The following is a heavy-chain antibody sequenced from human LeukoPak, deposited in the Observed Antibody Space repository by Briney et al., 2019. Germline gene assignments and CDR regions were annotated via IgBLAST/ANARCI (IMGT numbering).Heavy chain of an antibody. D-gene: IGHD4-23*01. CDR1: GFIFSNYD. CDR2: INSDGSSI. V-gene: IGHV3-74*01. CDR3: ARDPTTVVTWYYFDY. J-gene: IGHJ4*02. Sequence: AGGSLRLSCAASGFIFSNYDMNWVRQAPGKGLVWVSRINSDGSSINYADSVKGRFTISRDNAKNTLYLQMNSLRVEDTAVYYCARDPTTVVTWYYFDYWGQGTLVTVSS.